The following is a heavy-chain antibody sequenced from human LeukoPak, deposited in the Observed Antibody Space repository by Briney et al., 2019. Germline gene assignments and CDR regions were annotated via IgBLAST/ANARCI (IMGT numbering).Heavy chain of an antibody. Sequence: SETLSLTCTVSGGSISSYYWSWIRQPPGKGLEWIGYIYYSGSTNYNPSLKSRVTISVDTSKNQFSLKLSSVTAADTAVYYCARSEFRWFDPWGQGTLVTVSS. J-gene: IGHJ5*02. D-gene: IGHD3-10*01. CDR2: IYYSGST. V-gene: IGHV4-59*01. CDR3: ARSEFRWFDP. CDR1: GGSISSYY.